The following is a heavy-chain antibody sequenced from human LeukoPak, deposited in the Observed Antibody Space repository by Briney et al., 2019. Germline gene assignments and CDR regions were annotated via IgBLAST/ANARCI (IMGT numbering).Heavy chain of an antibody. CDR1: GYTFTTYG. Sequence: ASVKVSCKASGYTFTTYGISWLRQAPGQGLEWMGWISAYNGDTNYVKKFQDRAIMTTDTSTSTAYMELGSLRSDDTAVYYCARDVRSPMVRGVVFDYWGQGTLVTVSS. CDR3: ARDVRSPMVRGVVFDY. J-gene: IGHJ4*02. CDR2: ISAYNGDT. D-gene: IGHD3-10*01. V-gene: IGHV1-18*01.